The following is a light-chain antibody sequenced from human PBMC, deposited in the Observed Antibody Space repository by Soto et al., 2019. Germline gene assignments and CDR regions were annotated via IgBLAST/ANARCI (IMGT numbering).Light chain of an antibody. Sequence: EVVLTQSPGTLSLSPGARATLSCRTSQYVSNTNLAWYQQRPGQAPRLLIYGTSTRATGIPDRFSGSGSGTDFTLTISRLESEDLAVYYCQQYHMSPFSFGGGTKVEIK. J-gene: IGKJ4*01. V-gene: IGKV3-20*01. CDR2: GTS. CDR3: QQYHMSPFS. CDR1: QYVSNTN.